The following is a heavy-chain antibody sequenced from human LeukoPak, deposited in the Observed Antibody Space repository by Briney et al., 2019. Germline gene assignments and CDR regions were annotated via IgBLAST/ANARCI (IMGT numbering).Heavy chain of an antibody. J-gene: IGHJ4*02. Sequence: PGGSLRLSCVGSGFNFMQYGMMWVRQAPGKGLEWVSTIHPSGINTHHADSVKGRFTISRDNAKNSLYLHTNSLRADDTAVYYCARDGRVSYIAAAINPFFDYWGQGTLVTVSS. CDR2: IHPSGINT. D-gene: IGHD6-13*01. CDR3: ARDGRVSYIAAAINPFFDY. CDR1: GFNFMQYG. V-gene: IGHV3-21*01.